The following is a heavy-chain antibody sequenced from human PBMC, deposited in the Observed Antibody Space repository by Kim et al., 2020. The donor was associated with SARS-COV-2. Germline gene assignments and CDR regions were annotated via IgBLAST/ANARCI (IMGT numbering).Heavy chain of an antibody. CDR2: IYPGDSDT. CDR3: ARRPSYGDYGLDWYFDL. D-gene: IGHD4-17*01. Sequence: GESLKISCKGSGYSFTSYWIGWVRQMPGKGLEWMGIIYPGDSDTRYSPSFQGQVTISADKSISTAYLQWSSLKASDTAMYYCARRPSYGDYGLDWYFDLWGRGTLVTVSS. CDR1: GYSFTSYW. J-gene: IGHJ2*01. V-gene: IGHV5-51*01.